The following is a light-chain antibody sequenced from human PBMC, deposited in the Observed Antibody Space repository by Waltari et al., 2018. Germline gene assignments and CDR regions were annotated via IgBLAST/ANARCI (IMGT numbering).Light chain of an antibody. V-gene: IGLV1-44*01. CDR2: SIS. CDR3: AVWDGSVSGWV. J-gene: IGLJ3*02. Sequence: QYVLTQPPSLSRTAGQWVTISCSGTTSNIGGNSVTWYQQVPGKAPKLLIYSISQRPSGVPARFSGSKSGTSASLAISGIQPEDEADYYCAVWDGSVSGWVFGGGTKLTVL. CDR1: TSNIGGNS.